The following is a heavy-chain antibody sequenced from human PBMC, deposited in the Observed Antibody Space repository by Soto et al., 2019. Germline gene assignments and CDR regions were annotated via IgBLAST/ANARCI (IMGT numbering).Heavy chain of an antibody. CDR1: GGSFSGYY. Sequence: PSETLSLTCAVYGGSFSGYYWSWIRQPPGKGLEWIGEINHSGSTNYNPSLKSRVTISVDTSKNQFSLKLSSVTAADTAVYYCARGPSYSDSYFDYWGQGTLVTVSS. V-gene: IGHV4-34*01. CDR2: INHSGST. CDR3: ARGPSYSDSYFDY. J-gene: IGHJ4*02. D-gene: IGHD4-17*01.